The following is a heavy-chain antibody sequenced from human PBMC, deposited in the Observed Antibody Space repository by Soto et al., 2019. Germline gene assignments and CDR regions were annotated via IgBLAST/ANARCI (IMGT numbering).Heavy chain of an antibody. CDR2: ISYDGSNK. D-gene: IGHD3-10*01. CDR1: GFTFSSYG. J-gene: IGHJ3*02. CDR3: AKNLDHRSLLLWFGDPSGESEIGFDI. V-gene: IGHV3-30*18. Sequence: QVQLVESGGGVVQPGRSLRLSCAASGFTFSSYGMHWVRQAPGKGLEWVAVISYDGSNKYYADSVKGRFTISRDNSKNTLYLQMNSLRAEDTAVYYCAKNLDHRSLLLWFGDPSGESEIGFDIWGQGTMVTVSS.